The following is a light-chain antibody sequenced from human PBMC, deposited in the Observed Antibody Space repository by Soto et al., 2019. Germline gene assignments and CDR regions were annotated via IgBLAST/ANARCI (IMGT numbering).Light chain of an antibody. CDR1: QSFSSAL. V-gene: IGKV3-20*01. CDR3: QQYESSPLT. Sequence: EIVLTQSPDTLSLSPGQRATLSCRASQSFSSALLAWSQQKPGQAPRLLIYRASTSATGIPDRFTGSGSGTAFTLTISRLEPEDLAVYYCQQYESSPLTFGGGTKVEIK. J-gene: IGKJ4*01. CDR2: RAS.